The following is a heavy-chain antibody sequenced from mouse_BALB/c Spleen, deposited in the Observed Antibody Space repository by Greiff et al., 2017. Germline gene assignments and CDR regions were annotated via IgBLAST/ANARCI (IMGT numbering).Heavy chain of an antibody. CDR2: ILPGSGST. D-gene: IGHD2-10*02. J-gene: IGHJ4*01. V-gene: IGHV1-9*01. CDR1: GYTFTSYW. Sequence: QVQLQQPGAELVKPGASVKLSCKASGYTFTSYWIEWVKQRPGHGLEWIGEILPGSGSTNYNEKFKGKATFTADTSSNTAYMQLSSLTSEDSAVYYCARKEYGNFFYAMDYWGQGTSVTVSS. CDR3: ARKEYGNFFYAMDY.